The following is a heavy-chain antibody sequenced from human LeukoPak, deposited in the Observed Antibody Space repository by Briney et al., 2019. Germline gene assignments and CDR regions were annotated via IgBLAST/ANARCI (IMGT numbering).Heavy chain of an antibody. J-gene: IGHJ3*02. CDR3: ATEYLTYYYGSGSYYNAHDAFDI. D-gene: IGHD3-10*01. V-gene: IGHV3-23*01. CDR2: ISGSGVST. CDR1: GFTFSTYA. Sequence: GGSLRLSCAASGFTFSTYAMNWVRQAPGKGLEWVSTISGSGVSTYYADSVKGRFTISRDNSKNTLYLQMNSLRAEDTAVYYCATEYLTYYYGSGSYYNAHDAFDIWGQGTMVTVSS.